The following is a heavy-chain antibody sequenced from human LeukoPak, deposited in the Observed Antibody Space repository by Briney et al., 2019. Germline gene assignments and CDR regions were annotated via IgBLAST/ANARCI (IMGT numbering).Heavy chain of an antibody. Sequence: GASVKVSCKASGYTFTGYYMHWVRQAPGQGLAWMGWISAYNGNTNYAQKLQGRVTMTTDTSTSTAYMELRSLRSDDTAVYYCARGMDGYSSSRPLGTYDYWGQGTLVTVSS. D-gene: IGHD6-13*01. CDR1: GYTFTGYY. CDR3: ARGMDGYSSSRPLGTYDY. V-gene: IGHV1-18*04. CDR2: ISAYNGNT. J-gene: IGHJ4*02.